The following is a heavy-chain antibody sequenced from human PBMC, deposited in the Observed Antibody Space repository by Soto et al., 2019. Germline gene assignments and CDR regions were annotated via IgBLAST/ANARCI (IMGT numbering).Heavy chain of an antibody. CDR3: ARRGSSWYFGVAFDY. Sequence: LGESLKISCKGSGYSFTSYWIGWVRQMPGKGLEWMGIIYPGDSDTRYSPSFQGQVTISADKSISTAYLQWSSLRASDTAMYYCARRGSSWYFGVAFDYWGQGTLVTVSS. J-gene: IGHJ4*02. V-gene: IGHV5-51*01. CDR1: GYSFTSYW. D-gene: IGHD6-13*01. CDR2: IYPGDSDT.